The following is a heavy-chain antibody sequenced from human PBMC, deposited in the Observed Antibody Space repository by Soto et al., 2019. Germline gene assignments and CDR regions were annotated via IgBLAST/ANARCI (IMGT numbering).Heavy chain of an antibody. CDR1: GDSISRGGYS. D-gene: IGHD6-6*01. CDR3: ARGSSSYYDYGMDV. CDR2: IYDSGST. Sequence: SETLSLTCAVSGDSISRGGYSWTWIRQPPGKALEWIGNIYDSGSTSYNPSLKSRVTISVDRSKNQFSLELTSVTAADTAVYFCARGSSSYYDYGMDVWGQGTTVTV. J-gene: IGHJ6*02. V-gene: IGHV4-30-2*01.